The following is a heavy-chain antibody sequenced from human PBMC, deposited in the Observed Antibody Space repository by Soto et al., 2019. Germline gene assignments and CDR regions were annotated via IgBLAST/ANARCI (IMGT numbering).Heavy chain of an antibody. V-gene: IGHV5-51*01. CDR2: IYPHNSDT. CDR3: GRLGRGYCSSTSCYDHAFDI. CDR1: GYSFTSYC. Sequence: WESLKISCKGSGYSFTSYCIGWVRQIPAKGLEWMEIIYPHNSDTRYSPSFQGQVTISADKSISTAYLQCRSMKGSDTAMPYCGRLGRGYCSSTSCYDHAFDIWGQGTMVTGSS. J-gene: IGHJ3*02. D-gene: IGHD2-2*03.